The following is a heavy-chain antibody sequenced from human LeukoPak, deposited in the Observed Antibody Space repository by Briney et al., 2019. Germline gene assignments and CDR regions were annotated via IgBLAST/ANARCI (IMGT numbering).Heavy chain of an antibody. CDR3: ARGHSSSSDY. Sequence: SETLSLTCTVSGGSISSSSYYWGWIRQPPGKGLEWIGSIYYSGSTYYNPSLKSRVTISVDTSKNQFSLKLSSVTAADTAVYYCARGHSSSSDYWGQGTLVTVSS. CDR2: IYYSGST. V-gene: IGHV4-39*01. CDR1: GGSISSSSYY. D-gene: IGHD6-6*01. J-gene: IGHJ4*02.